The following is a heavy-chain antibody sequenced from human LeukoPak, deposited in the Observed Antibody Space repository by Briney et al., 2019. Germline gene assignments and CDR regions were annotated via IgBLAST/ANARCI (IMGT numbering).Heavy chain of an antibody. CDR2: ISGGSDYI. CDR3: VRIPNSADFPNWFDP. CDR1: GFTSSTST. V-gene: IGHV3-21*01. D-gene: IGHD2/OR15-2a*01. Sequence: PGGSLRLSCAASGFTSSTSTMNWVRQAPGKGLEWVSSISGGSDYIYYADSVKGRFTVSRDNAKNSLYLQMNSLRGEDTAVYYCVRIPNSADFPNWFDPWGQGTLVTVSS. J-gene: IGHJ5*02.